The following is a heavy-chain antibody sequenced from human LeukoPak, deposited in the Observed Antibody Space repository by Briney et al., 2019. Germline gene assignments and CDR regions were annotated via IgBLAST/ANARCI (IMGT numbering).Heavy chain of an antibody. V-gene: IGHV4-59*08. CDR3: ARPNCSGGSCYPYYFDY. CDR2: IYYSGST. CDR1: GGSFSSYY. D-gene: IGHD2-15*01. Sequence: SETLSLTCTVSGGSFSSYYWSWIRQPPGKGLEWIGYIYYSGSTNYNPSLKSRVTISVDTSKNQFSLKLSSVTAADTAVYYCARPNCSGGSCYPYYFDYWGQGTLVTVSS. J-gene: IGHJ4*02.